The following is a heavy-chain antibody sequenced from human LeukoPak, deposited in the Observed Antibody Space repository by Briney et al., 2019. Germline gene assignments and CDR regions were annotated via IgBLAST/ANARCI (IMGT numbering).Heavy chain of an antibody. V-gene: IGHV1-3*01. CDR1: GYTFTNYA. Sequence: ASVKVSCKASGYTFTNYAMHWVRQAPGQRLEWMGWINAGNGNTKYSQNFQGRVTITRDTSASTAYMELSSLRSEDTAVYYCARDYYDSSGSVDYWGQGTLVTVSS. CDR2: INAGNGNT. J-gene: IGHJ4*02. D-gene: IGHD3-22*01. CDR3: ARDYYDSSGSVDY.